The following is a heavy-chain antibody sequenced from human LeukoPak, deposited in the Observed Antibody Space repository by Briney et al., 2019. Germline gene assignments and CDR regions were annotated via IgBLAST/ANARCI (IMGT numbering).Heavy chain of an antibody. CDR2: ISAYNGNT. CDR1: GYTFTSYG. V-gene: IGHV1-18*01. CDR3: ARDKRSENVLQYFDWLRGQYGMDV. D-gene: IGHD3-9*01. Sequence: ASVKVSCKASGYTFTSYGISWVRQAPGQGLEWMGWISAYNGNTNYAQKLQGRVTMTTDTSTSTAYMELRSLRSDDTAVYYCARDKRSENVLQYFDWLRGQYGMDVWGQGTTVTVSS. J-gene: IGHJ6*02.